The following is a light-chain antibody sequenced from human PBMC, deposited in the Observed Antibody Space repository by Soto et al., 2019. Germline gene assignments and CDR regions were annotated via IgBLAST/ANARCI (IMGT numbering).Light chain of an antibody. J-gene: IGKJ1*01. CDR2: AAS. CDR1: QDIKNY. Sequence: DIQVTQSPSSLSSSVGDRVTITCRASQDIKNYLNWYQRKPGTAPRLLIYAASILQTGVPSRFSGSGSGTEFALNISSLQPGDFGTYYCQQGFSLPWTFGQGTTVEVK. CDR3: QQGFSLPWT. V-gene: IGKV1-39*01.